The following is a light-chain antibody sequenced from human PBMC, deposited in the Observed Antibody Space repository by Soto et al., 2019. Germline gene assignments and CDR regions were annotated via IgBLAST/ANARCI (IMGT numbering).Light chain of an antibody. CDR1: SGSIASNY. Sequence: NFMLTQPHSVSESPGKTVTISCTGSSGSIASNYVQWYQQRPGSAPTTVIYEDNQRPSGVPDRFSSSIDSSSNSASLTISGLKTEDEADYYCQSYDSSTVVFGGGTQLTVL. CDR3: QSYDSSTVV. V-gene: IGLV6-57*02. J-gene: IGLJ2*01. CDR2: EDN.